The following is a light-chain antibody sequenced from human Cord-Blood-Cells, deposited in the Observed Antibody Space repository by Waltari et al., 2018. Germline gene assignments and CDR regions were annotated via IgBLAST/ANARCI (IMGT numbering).Light chain of an antibody. CDR1: SSDVGGYNY. Sequence: QSALTQPASVSGSPGQSITISCTGTSSDVGGYNYVSWYQQHQGKAPKLMSYDVSKRPSGVSNRFSGSKSGNTASLTISGLQAEEDADYYCSSYTSSSTWVFGGGTKLTVL. CDR2: DVS. CDR3: SSYTSSSTWV. J-gene: IGLJ3*02. V-gene: IGLV2-14*01.